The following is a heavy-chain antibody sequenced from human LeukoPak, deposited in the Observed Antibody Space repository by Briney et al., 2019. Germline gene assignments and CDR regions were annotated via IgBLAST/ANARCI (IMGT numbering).Heavy chain of an antibody. CDR1: GFTVSSKY. Sequence: GGSLRLSCAASGFTVSSKYMSWVRQAPGKGLEWVSIIYTVDTTYYADSVKGRFTISRDNSKTTLYLQMDGLRAEDTAVYYCAKVGAVAAVDYWGQGTLVTVSS. J-gene: IGHJ4*02. V-gene: IGHV3-66*01. D-gene: IGHD6-19*01. CDR3: AKVGAVAAVDY. CDR2: IYTVDTT.